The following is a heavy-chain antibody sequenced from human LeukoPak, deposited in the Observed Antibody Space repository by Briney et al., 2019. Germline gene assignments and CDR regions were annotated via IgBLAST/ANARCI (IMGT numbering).Heavy chain of an antibody. V-gene: IGHV3-21*01. CDR2: ISSSSSSI. J-gene: IGHJ4*02. D-gene: IGHD3-10*01. CDR3: ARDYYGSGSYSGHDY. Sequence: GGSLRLSCAASGFTFSSYEMNWVRQAPGKGLEWVSSISSSSSSIYYADSVKGRFTISRDNAKNSLYLQMNSLRAEDTAVYYCARDYYGSGSYSGHDYWGQGTLVTVSS. CDR1: GFTFSSYE.